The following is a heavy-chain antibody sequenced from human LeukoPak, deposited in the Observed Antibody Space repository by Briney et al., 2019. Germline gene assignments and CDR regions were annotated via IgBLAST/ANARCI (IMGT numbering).Heavy chain of an antibody. CDR1: GFTVSSNY. Sequence: PGGSLRLSCAASGFTVSSNYMSWVRQAPGKGLEWVSVIYSGGSTYYAGSVKGRFTISRDNSKNKLYLQMNSLRAEDTAVYYCAKHMSSSENYFDYWGQGTLVTVSS. CDR2: IYSGGST. CDR3: AKHMSSSENYFDY. V-gene: IGHV3-53*01. D-gene: IGHD6-6*01. J-gene: IGHJ4*02.